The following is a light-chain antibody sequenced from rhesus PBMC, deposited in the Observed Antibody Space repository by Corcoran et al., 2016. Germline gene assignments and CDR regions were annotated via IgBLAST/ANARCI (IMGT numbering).Light chain of an antibody. CDR2: AAS. J-gene: IGKJ2*01. V-gene: IGKV1S12*01. CDR3: QHYYDNPYS. Sequence: DIQMTQSPSALSASVGDRVTISCRASQNIYSNLAWYQQKPGKAPKFLIYAASSLQIGIPSRFSGSGSGTDFTLTISSLQPEDSAAYYCQHYYDNPYSFGQGTKVEIK. CDR1: QNIYSN.